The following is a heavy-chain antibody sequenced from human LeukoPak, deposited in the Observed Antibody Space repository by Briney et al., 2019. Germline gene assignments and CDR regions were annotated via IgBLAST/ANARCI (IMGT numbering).Heavy chain of an antibody. D-gene: IGHD6-13*01. CDR3: ARRDSSSWNDAFDI. Sequence: GGSLRLSCAASGFTFSSYSMKWVRQAPGKGLEWVSSISSSSSYIYYADSVKGRFTISRDNAKNSLYLQMNSLRAEDTAVYYCARRDSSSWNDAFDIWGQGTMVTVSS. CDR2: ISSSSSYI. V-gene: IGHV3-21*01. CDR1: GFTFSSYS. J-gene: IGHJ3*02.